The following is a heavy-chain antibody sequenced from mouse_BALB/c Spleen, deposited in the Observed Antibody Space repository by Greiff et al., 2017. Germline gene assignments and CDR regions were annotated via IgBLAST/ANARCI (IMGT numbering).Heavy chain of an antibody. CDR3: ARGGGSYYFDY. CDR1: GFTFTDYY. V-gene: IGHV7-3*02. CDR2: IRNKANGYTT. J-gene: IGHJ2*01. D-gene: IGHD1-1*02. Sequence: EVKLMESGGGLVQPGGSLRLSCATSGFTFTDYYMSWVRQPPGKALEWLGFIRNKANGYTTEYSASVKGRFTISRDNSQSILYLQMNTLRAEDSATYYCARGGGSYYFDYWGQGTTLTVSS.